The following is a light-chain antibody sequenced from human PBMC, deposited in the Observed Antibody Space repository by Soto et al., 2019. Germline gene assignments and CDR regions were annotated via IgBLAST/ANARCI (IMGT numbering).Light chain of an antibody. CDR1: SSNIGAGYD. V-gene: IGLV1-40*01. CDR2: ANS. Sequence: QSVLTQPPSVSGAPGQRVTISCTGSSSNIGAGYDVHWYQQLPGTAPKLLIYANSNRPSGVPDRFSGSKSGTSASLAITGLQAEDGADYYCQSYDNSLSGAGVFGTGTKLTVL. CDR3: QSYDNSLSGAGV. J-gene: IGLJ1*01.